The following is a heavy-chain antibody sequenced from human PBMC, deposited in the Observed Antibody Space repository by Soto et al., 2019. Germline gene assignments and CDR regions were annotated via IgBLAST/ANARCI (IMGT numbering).Heavy chain of an antibody. CDR3: ARVGVFGGVIVPIYPN. CDR1: GGTFSSYT. V-gene: IGHV1-69*02. J-gene: IGHJ4*02. D-gene: IGHD3-16*02. Sequence: SVKVSCKASGGTFSSYTISWVRQAPGQGLEWMGRIIPILGIANYAQKFQGRVTIIADKSTSTAYMELSSLRSEDTAVYYCARVGVFGGVIVPIYPNWGQGTLVTVSS. CDR2: IIPILGIA.